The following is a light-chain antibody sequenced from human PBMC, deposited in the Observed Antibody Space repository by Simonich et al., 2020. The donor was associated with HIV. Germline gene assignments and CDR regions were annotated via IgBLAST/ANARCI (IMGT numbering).Light chain of an antibody. V-gene: IGKV3-11*01. CDR2: DAS. CDR3: QQRSNWPLT. Sequence: EIVLTQSPATLSLSPGERATLSCRASQSVSSYLAWYQQKPGQAPRLLIYDASNRATGIPSRLSGRGSGTDFTLTISSLEPEDFAVYYCQQRSNWPLTFGPGTKVDIK. CDR1: QSVSSY. J-gene: IGKJ3*01.